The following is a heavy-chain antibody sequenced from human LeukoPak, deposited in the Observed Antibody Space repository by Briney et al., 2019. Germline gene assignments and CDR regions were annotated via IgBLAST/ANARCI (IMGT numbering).Heavy chain of an antibody. CDR3: AAGYSYGPLRFDY. V-gene: IGHV4-59*01. Sequence: PSGTLSLTCTGSGGSISSYYWSWIRQPPGKGLEWIGYIYYSGSTTYNPSLKSRVTISVDTSKNQFSLKLSSVTAADTAVYYCAAGYSYGPLRFDYWGQGTLVTVSS. D-gene: IGHD5-18*01. J-gene: IGHJ4*02. CDR1: GGSISSYY. CDR2: IYYSGST.